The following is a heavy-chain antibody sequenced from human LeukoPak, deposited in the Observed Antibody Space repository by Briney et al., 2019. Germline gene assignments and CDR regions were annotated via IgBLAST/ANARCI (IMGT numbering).Heavy chain of an antibody. V-gene: IGHV3-48*01. CDR2: ISGSGTTI. CDR1: GFTFSNYN. Sequence: PGGSLRLSCAASGFTFSNYNMNWVRQAPGKGLEWVSYISGSGTTIYYADSVKGRFTISRDNAKNSLYLQMNSLRAEDTAVYYCARSDYWGQGTLVTVSS. CDR3: ARSDY. J-gene: IGHJ4*02.